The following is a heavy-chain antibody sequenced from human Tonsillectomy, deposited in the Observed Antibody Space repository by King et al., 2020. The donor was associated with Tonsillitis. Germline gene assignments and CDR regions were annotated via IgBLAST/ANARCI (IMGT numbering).Heavy chain of an antibody. CDR1: GGSFSGYY. D-gene: IGHD5-12*01. V-gene: IGHV4-34*01. Sequence: VQLQQWGAGLLKPSETLSLTCAVYGGSFSGYYWSWIRQPPGKGLEWIGEINHSGSTNYNPSLKSRVTISVDTSTNQFSLKLSSVTAADTAVYYCAREGDSGYDSPNFDYWGQGTLVTVSS. CDR2: INHSGST. CDR3: AREGDSGYDSPNFDY. J-gene: IGHJ4*02.